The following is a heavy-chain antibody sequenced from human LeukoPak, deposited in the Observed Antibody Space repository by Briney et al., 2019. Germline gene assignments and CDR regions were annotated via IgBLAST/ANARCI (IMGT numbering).Heavy chain of an antibody. V-gene: IGHV3-21*01. CDR1: GFTFSSYS. J-gene: IGHJ4*02. Sequence: GGSLRLSCAASGFTFSSYSMNWVRQAPGKGLEWVSSISSSSSYIYYADSVKGRFTISRDNAKNALYLQMNSLRAEDTAIYYCTRVGYIDEGIDYWGQGTLVTVSS. CDR3: TRVGYIDEGIDY. CDR2: ISSSSSYI. D-gene: IGHD5-24*01.